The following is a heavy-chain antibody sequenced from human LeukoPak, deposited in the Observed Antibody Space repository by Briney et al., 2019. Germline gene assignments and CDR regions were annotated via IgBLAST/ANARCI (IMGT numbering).Heavy chain of an antibody. J-gene: IGHJ4*02. D-gene: IGHD5-18*01. Sequence: ASVKVSCKVSGYTLTELSMHWVRQAPGQGLEWMGWIHVYNGNIKYAQKFQGRVTMTTDKPSDTVYMDLRSLRSDDTAVYYCTSGRFGSNYNYELEYWGQGTLVTVSS. CDR2: IHVYNGNI. CDR3: TSGRFGSNYNYELEY. CDR1: GYTLTELS. V-gene: IGHV1-18*01.